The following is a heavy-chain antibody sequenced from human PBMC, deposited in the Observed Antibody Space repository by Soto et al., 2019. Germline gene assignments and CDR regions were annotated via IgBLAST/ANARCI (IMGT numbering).Heavy chain of an antibody. Sequence: VEVVESGGGLVQPGGSLRLPCAASGFTFSSYSMNWVRLAPGKGLEWVSYIGPRSTSIYYADSVRGRFTITRDNAKNSLYLQMNSLTDEDTAVYYCVREDYDRSGSFDYCGQGTLVTVSS. CDR3: VREDYDRSGSFDY. D-gene: IGHD3-22*01. CDR2: IGPRSTSI. J-gene: IGHJ4*02. V-gene: IGHV3-48*02. CDR1: GFTFSSYS.